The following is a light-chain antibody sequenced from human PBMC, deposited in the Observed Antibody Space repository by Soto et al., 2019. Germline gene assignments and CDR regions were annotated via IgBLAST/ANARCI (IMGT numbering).Light chain of an antibody. V-gene: IGKV3-20*01. CDR2: GAS. CDR3: QQYGHWPPIT. Sequence: ILLTQSPGSVSWWPLDIATVSLTAIQSVSNKYLAWYQQKPGQAPRLLIYGASSRATGIPDRFSGSGSGTDFTLTISRLEPEHFAVYYCQQYGHWPPITFGQGTRLENK. J-gene: IGKJ5*01. CDR1: QSVSNKY.